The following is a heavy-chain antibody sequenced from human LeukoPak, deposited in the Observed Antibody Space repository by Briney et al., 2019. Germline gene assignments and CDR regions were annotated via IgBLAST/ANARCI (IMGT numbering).Heavy chain of an antibody. CDR3: ARNSDILTGDNWFDP. D-gene: IGHD3-9*01. V-gene: IGHV1-8*01. CDR1: GYTFTSYD. CDR2: MNPNCGNT. J-gene: IGHJ5*02. Sequence: ASVTVSCKASGYTFTSYDFNWVRQAPGQGLEWMGWMNPNCGNTGYEQKFQGRVTMTRNTSMSTAYMELSSLRSEDTAVYYCARNSDILTGDNWFDPWGQGTLVTVSS.